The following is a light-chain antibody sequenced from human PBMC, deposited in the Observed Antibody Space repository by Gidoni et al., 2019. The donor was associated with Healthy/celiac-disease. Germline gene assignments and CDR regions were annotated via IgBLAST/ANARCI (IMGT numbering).Light chain of an antibody. CDR1: KLGDKY. CDR2: QDS. V-gene: IGLV3-1*01. Sequence: SYELTQPPSVSVPPGQTASITCSGDKLGDKYACWYQQKPGQSPVLVIYQDSKRPSGIPERFSGSNNGNTATLTISRTQAMDEADYYCQAWESSTVVFGGGTKLTVL. CDR3: QAWESSTVV. J-gene: IGLJ2*01.